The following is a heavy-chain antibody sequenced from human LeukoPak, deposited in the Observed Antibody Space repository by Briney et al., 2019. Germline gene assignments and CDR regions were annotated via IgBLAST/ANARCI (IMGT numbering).Heavy chain of an antibody. CDR2: IDWDDDK. J-gene: IGHJ4*02. CDR3: ARTEYGSGYDY. V-gene: IGHV2-70*04. CDR1: GSSLSTSGMR. Sequence: SGPALVKPTQTLTLTCTFSGSSLSTSGMRVSWIRQPPGKALEWLARIDWDDDKFYSTSLKTRLTISKDTSKNQVVLTMTNMDPVDTATYYRARTEYGSGYDYWGQGTLVTVSS. D-gene: IGHD3-10*01.